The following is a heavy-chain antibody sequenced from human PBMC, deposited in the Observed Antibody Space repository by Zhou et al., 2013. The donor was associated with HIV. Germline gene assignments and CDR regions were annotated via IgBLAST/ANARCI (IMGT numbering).Heavy chain of an antibody. J-gene: IGHJ4*02. CDR3: ATMPHSTGSTVDMTAIGGGDY. CDR2: FDPEDVMT. D-gene: IGHD3-16*01. Sequence: QVQLIQSGAEVKPPGASVKISCKVVGYTLANLAIHWVRQPPGQGLEWMGGFDPEDVMTVYAQKFQGRVTLTQDASSDTAYMSMSGLTSDDTAVYYCATMPHSTGSTVDMTAIGGGDYVGPGIPVTVSS. CDR1: GYTLANLA. V-gene: IGHV1-24*01.